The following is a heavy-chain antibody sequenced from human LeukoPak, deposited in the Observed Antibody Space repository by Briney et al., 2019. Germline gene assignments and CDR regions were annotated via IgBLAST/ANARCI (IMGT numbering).Heavy chain of an antibody. D-gene: IGHD3-10*01. CDR3: ARQSSTLVRGVQFDY. Sequence: NHGESLKISCKGSGYSFTDFWIAWVHQLPGKGLELMGIIYPGDSDTRYSPSFQGQVTISADKSISTADLQRSSLKASDTAIYYCARQSSTLVRGVQFDYWGQGTLVTVSS. CDR2: IYPGDSDT. J-gene: IGHJ4*02. CDR1: GYSFTDFW. V-gene: IGHV5-51*07.